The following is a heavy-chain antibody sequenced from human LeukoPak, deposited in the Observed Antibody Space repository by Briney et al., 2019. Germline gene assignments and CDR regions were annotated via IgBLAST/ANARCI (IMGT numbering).Heavy chain of an antibody. J-gene: IGHJ3*02. CDR3: ARWFGTTNAYDI. CDR1: GGSISSSSDY. Sequence: PSEALSLTCTVSGGSISSSSDYWGWIRQPPGKGLEWIGSFYYSGSTYYNPSLKSRVTISVDTSKNQFSLKLSSVTAADTAVYYCARWFGTTNAYDIWGQGTMVTVSS. V-gene: IGHV4-39*01. D-gene: IGHD3-10*01. CDR2: FYYSGST.